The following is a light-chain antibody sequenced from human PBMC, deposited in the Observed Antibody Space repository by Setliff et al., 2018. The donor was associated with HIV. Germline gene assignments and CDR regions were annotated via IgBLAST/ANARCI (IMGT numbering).Light chain of an antibody. CDR2: WAS. J-gene: IGKJ5*01. V-gene: IGKV4-1*01. CDR3: QQYYSIPLT. Sequence: DIVMTQSPDSLAVSLGERATINCKSGQSVLDSSNNKNFLAWYQQRPGQPPQLLIYWASTRKSGVPDRFSGSGSGTDFTLTISSVQAEDVAVYYCQQYYSIPLTFGQGTRLEIK. CDR1: QSVLDSSNNKNF.